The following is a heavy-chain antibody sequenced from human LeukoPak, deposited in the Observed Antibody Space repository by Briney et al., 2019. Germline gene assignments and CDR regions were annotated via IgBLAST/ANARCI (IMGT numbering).Heavy chain of an antibody. CDR1: GITFSRFW. D-gene: IGHD1-1*01. CDR3: ARGERWFDP. CDR2: INQDGSEK. V-gene: IGHV3-7*03. Sequence: GGSLRLSCAASGITFSRFWMSWVRQAPGKGLQWVANINQDGSEKHYVDSVKGRFTISRDNAENSLYLQMNSLRAEDTAVYYCARGERWFDPWGQGTLVTVSS. J-gene: IGHJ5*02.